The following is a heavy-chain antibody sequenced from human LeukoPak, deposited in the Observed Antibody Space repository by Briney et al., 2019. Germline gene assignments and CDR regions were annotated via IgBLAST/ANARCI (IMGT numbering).Heavy chain of an antibody. J-gene: IGHJ5*02. V-gene: IGHV4-59*01. CDR2: IYYSGST. CDR3: ARADYDFWSGRPLGWFDP. D-gene: IGHD3-3*01. CDR1: GGSISSYY. Sequence: SETLSLTCTVSGGSISSYYWSWIRQPPGKGLEWIGYIYYSGSTNYNPSVKSRVTISVDTSKNQFSLKLSSVTAADTAVYYCARADYDFWSGRPLGWFDPWGQGTLVTVSS.